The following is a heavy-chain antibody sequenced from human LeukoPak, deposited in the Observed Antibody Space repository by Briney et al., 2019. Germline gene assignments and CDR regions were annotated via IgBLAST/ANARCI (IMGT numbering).Heavy chain of an antibody. D-gene: IGHD3-3*01. Sequence: KTSETLSLTCTVSGGSISSYYWSWIRQPAGKAPGWIGRIYSSGIINYNPSLKSRVTMSLDNSKNQLSLKLSYVTAADTAVYYYARDTGKSGYPDYWGQGTLVTVSS. CDR3: ARDTGKSGYPDY. CDR2: IYSSGII. J-gene: IGHJ4*02. V-gene: IGHV4-4*07. CDR1: GGSISSYY.